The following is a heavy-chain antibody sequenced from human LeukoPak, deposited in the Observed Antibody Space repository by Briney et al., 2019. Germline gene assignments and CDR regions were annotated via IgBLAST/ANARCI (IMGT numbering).Heavy chain of an antibody. CDR2: TRQDGSEK. V-gene: IGHV3-7*01. CDR1: GFTFSNYW. CDR3: ARELAGHYYGSGSSFDY. Sequence: QTGGSLRLSCAASGFTFSNYWISWVRQAPGKGLEWVANTRQDGSEKYYVDSVKGRFTISRDNAKNSLYLQMNSLRAEDTAVYYCARELAGHYYGSGSSFDYWGQGTLVTVSS. J-gene: IGHJ4*02. D-gene: IGHD3-10*01.